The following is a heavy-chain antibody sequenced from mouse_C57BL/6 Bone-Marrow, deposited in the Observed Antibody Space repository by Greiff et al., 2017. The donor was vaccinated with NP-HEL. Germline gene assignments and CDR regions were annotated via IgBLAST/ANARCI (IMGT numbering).Heavy chain of an antibody. CDR2: ISDGGSYT. CDR3: ARDGFYYGSSEAHYAMDY. J-gene: IGHJ4*01. D-gene: IGHD1-1*01. CDR1: GFTFSSYA. Sequence: EVMLVESGGGLVKPGGSLKLSCAASGFTFSSYAMSWVRQTPEKRLEWVATISDGGSYTYYPDNVKGRFTISRDNAKNNLYLQMSHLKSEDTAMYYCARDGFYYGSSEAHYAMDYWGQGTSVTVSS. V-gene: IGHV5-4*01.